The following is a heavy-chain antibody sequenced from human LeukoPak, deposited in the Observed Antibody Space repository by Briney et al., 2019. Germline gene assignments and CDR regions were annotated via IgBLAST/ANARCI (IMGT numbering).Heavy chain of an antibody. J-gene: IGHJ4*02. CDR1: GYTFTGYY. Sequence: ASVKVSCKASGYTFTGYYMHWVRQAPGQGLEWMGWINPNSGGTNYAQKFQGRVTMTRDTSISTAYMELSRLRSDDTAVYYCARGAGYIAANLDYWGQGTLVTVSS. V-gene: IGHV1-2*02. D-gene: IGHD2-15*01. CDR2: INPNSGGT. CDR3: ARGAGYIAANLDY.